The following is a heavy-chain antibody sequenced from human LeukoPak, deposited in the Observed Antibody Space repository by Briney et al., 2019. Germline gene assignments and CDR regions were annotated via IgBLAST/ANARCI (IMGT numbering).Heavy chain of an antibody. J-gene: IGHJ6*03. CDR3: ARRGSSSFGYYYYYMDV. CDR1: GYTFTDYY. Sequence: GASAKVSCKASGYTFTDYYMHWVRQAPGQGLEWMGWINPNSGGTNYAQKFQGRVTMTRDTSISTAYMELSRLRSDDTAVYYCARRGSSSFGYYYYYMDVWGKGTTVTVSS. CDR2: INPNSGGT. V-gene: IGHV1-2*02. D-gene: IGHD6-6*01.